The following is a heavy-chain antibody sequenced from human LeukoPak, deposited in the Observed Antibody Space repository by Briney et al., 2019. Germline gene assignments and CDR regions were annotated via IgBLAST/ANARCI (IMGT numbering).Heavy chain of an antibody. J-gene: IGHJ3*02. CDR2: ISGSGGST. D-gene: IGHD2-15*01. V-gene: IGHV3-23*01. CDR3: AKVGGGRGVVVAATRSLHDAFDI. CDR1: GFTFSSYG. Sequence: GGSLRLSCAASGFTFSSYGMSWVRQAPGKGLEWVSAISGSGGSTYYADSVKGRFTISRDNSKNTLYLQMNSLRAEDTAVYYCAKVGGGRGVVVAATRSLHDAFDIWGQGTMVTVSS.